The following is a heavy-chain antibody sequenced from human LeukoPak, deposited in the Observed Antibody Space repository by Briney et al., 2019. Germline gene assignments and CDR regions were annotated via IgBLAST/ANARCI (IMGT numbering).Heavy chain of an antibody. Sequence: GGSLRLSCAASGFTVSSNYMSWVRQAPGKGLEWVSVIYSGGSTYYADSVKGRFTISRDNSKNTLYLQMNSLRAEDTAVYYCAKVYYDFWSGYYPAGTYFDYWGQGTLVTVSS. V-gene: IGHV3-53*01. CDR3: AKVYYDFWSGYYPAGTYFDY. D-gene: IGHD3-3*01. CDR1: GFTVSSNY. J-gene: IGHJ4*02. CDR2: IYSGGST.